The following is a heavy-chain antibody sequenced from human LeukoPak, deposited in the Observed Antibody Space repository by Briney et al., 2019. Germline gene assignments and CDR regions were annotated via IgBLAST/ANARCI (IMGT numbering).Heavy chain of an antibody. J-gene: IGHJ3*02. CDR2: INHSGST. V-gene: IGHV4-34*01. CDR1: GGSFSGYY. D-gene: IGHD6-13*01. CDR3: ARGRPWYSNDAFGI. Sequence: SETLSLTCAVYGGSFSGYYWSWIRQPPGKGLEWIGEINHSGSTNYNPSLKSRVTISVDTSKNQFSLKLSSVTAADTAVYYCARGRPWYSNDAFGIWGQGTMVTVSS.